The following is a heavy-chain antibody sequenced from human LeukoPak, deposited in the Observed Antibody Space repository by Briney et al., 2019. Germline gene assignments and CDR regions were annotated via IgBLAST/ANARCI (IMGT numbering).Heavy chain of an antibody. D-gene: IGHD3-3*01. CDR3: AGGPRVLRFLEWLLTFDY. CDR2: INPNSGGT. V-gene: IGHV1-2*06. J-gene: IGHJ4*02. Sequence: ASVKVSCKASGYTFTGYYMHWVRQAPGQGLEWMGRINPNSGGTNYAQKFQGRVTMTRDTSISTAYMELSRLRSDDTAVYYCAGGPRVLRFLEWLLTFDYWGQGTLVTVSS. CDR1: GYTFTGYY.